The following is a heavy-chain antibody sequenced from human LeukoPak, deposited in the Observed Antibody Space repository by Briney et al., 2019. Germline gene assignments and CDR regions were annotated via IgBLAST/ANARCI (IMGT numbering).Heavy chain of an antibody. CDR1: GFTFSSYA. V-gene: IGHV3-23*01. J-gene: IGHJ4*02. D-gene: IGHD1-26*01. CDR3: AKAVGWELLRHLDY. Sequence: PGGSLRLSCAASGFTFSSYAMSWVRQAPGKGLEWVSAISGSGGSTYYADSVKGRFTISRDNSKNTLYLQMNSLRAEDTAVYYCAKAVGWELLRHLDYWGQGTLVTVSS. CDR2: ISGSGGST.